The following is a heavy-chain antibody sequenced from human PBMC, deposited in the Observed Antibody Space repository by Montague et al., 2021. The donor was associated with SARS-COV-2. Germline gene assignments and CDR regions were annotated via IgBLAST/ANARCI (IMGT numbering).Heavy chain of an antibody. V-gene: IGHV4-4*02. CDR3: ARDDGWSAY. CDR1: GGSTSNSNW. CDR2: IYHSGST. J-gene: IGHJ4*02. Sequence: SETLSLTCAVSGGSTSNSNWWTWVRQPPGKGLEWIGEIYHSGSTNYNSSLRSRVTILVDKSKNQFSLKLTSVTAADTAVYYCARDDGWSAYWGQGTLVTVSS. D-gene: IGHD3-3*01.